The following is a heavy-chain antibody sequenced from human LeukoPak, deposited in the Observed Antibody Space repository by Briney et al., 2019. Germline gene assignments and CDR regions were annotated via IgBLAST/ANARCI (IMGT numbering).Heavy chain of an antibody. CDR2: IKSKTAGGTT. Sequence: KPGGSLRLSCAASGFTFSHAWMSWVRQAPGKGLEWVGRIKSKTAGGTTDYAAPVKGRFSVSRDDSKSTLYLQMNSLESEDTGVYYCTTIGDYWGLGTQVTVSS. V-gene: IGHV3-15*01. J-gene: IGHJ4*02. CDR3: TTIGDY. D-gene: IGHD3-16*01. CDR1: GFTFSHAW.